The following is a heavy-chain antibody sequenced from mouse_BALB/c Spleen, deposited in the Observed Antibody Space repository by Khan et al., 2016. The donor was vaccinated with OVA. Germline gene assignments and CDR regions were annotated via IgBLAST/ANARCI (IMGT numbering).Heavy chain of an antibody. CDR3: ARNREPDYVDY. J-gene: IGHJ2*01. Sequence: QVTLKESGPGLVAPSQSLSITCTVSGFSLTSHGVHWVRQPPGKGLEWLGVIWAGGSTNYNSALMSRLSISKDSSKSQVFLKMNSLQTDDTAMYYCARNREPDYVDYWGQGTTLTVAS. CDR1: GFSLTSHG. V-gene: IGHV2-9*02. CDR2: IWAGGST.